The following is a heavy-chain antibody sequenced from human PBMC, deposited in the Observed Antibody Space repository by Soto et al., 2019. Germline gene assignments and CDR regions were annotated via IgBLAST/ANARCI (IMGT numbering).Heavy chain of an antibody. CDR1: GFTFSSYA. CDR2: ISYDGSNK. V-gene: IGHV3-30*18. J-gene: IGHJ5*02. D-gene: IGHD4-17*01. CDR3: AKDRTTTVTGWFDP. Sequence: QVQLVESGGGVVQPGRSLKLSCEASGFTFSSYAMHWVRQAPGKGLEWVAVISYDGSNKYYADSVKGRFTISRDNSKNTLYLQMNSLRAEDTAVYYCAKDRTTTVTGWFDPWGQGTLVTVSS.